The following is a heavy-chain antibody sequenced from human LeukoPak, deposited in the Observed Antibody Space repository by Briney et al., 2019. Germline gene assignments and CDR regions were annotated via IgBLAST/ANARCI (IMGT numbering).Heavy chain of an antibody. CDR2: ISYSGSFK. CDR3: ATNYFDSSGPDY. J-gene: IGHJ4*02. D-gene: IGHD3-22*01. CDR1: GFTFSEYY. Sequence: GRSLRLSCAASGFTFSEYYMTWIRQAPGKGLELVSYISYSGSFKYYADSVKGRFTISRDNAKNSLYLQMNSLRTEDTAIFYCATNYFDSSGPDYWGLGTLVTVSS. V-gene: IGHV3-11*01.